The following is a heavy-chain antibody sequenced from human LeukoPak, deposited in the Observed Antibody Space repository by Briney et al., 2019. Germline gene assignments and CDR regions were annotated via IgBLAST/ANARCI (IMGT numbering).Heavy chain of an antibody. CDR2: VNANSGGT. CDR1: GYTFTSYY. V-gene: IGHV1-2*02. J-gene: IGHJ4*02. D-gene: IGHD3-9*01. Sequence: ASVKVSCKASGYTFTSYYMHWVRQAPGQGLEWMGWVNANSGGTNYAQKFQGRVTMTRDTSISTAYMELSRLRSDDTAVYYCARSSRYDIWTGYPYWGQGTLVTVSP. CDR3: ARSSRYDIWTGYPY.